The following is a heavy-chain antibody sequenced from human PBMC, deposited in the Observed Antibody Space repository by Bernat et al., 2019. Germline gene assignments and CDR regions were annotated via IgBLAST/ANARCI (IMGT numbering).Heavy chain of an antibody. CDR3: ARDLAARGQKGEFDY. Sequence: QVQLVEFGGGVVQPGRSLRLSCAASGFTFSSYGMHWVRQAPGKGLEWVAVIWYDGSNKYYADSVKGRFTISRDNSKNTLYLQMNSLRAEDTAVYYCARDLAARGQKGEFDYWGQGTLVTVSS. V-gene: IGHV3-33*01. J-gene: IGHJ4*02. CDR2: IWYDGSNK. D-gene: IGHD6-6*01. CDR1: GFTFSSYG.